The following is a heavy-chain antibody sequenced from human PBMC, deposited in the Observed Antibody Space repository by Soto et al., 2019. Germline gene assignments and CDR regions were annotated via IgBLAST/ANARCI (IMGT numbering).Heavy chain of an antibody. J-gene: IGHJ4*02. V-gene: IGHV4-30-4*01. CDR2: IYYSGST. CDR1: GGSISSGDYY. Sequence: LSLTCTVSGGSISSGDYYWSWIRQPPGKGLEWIGYIYYSGSTYYNPSLKSRVTLSLDTPSNQFSLRLSSLTAADTAVYYCATFGVIGEPFDYWGQGTLVTVSS. CDR3: ATFGVIGEPFDY. D-gene: IGHD3-10*01.